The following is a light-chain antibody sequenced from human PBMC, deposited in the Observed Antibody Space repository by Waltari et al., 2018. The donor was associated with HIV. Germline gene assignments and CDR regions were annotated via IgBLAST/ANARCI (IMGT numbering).Light chain of an antibody. CDR1: ASHTAAGFD. J-gene: IGLJ3*02. Sequence: TQPPSVSGAPGQSVRIPCPGNASHTAAGFDGPWYRQSPRTAPKLVIHGDTVRPSGVTDRFSGSRSLNSVSLDISGLRAEDAGHYYCQSYDISLTGLWVFGGGTKLTVL. V-gene: IGLV1-40*01. CDR3: QSYDISLTGLWV. CDR2: GDT.